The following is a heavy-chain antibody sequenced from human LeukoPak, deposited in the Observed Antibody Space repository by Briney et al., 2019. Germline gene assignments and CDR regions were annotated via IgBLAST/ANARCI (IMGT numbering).Heavy chain of an antibody. D-gene: IGHD1-26*01. V-gene: IGHV3-30*03. CDR1: GFTFSSYG. Sequence: GGSLRLSCAASGFTFSSYGMHWVRQAPGKGLEWVAVISYDGSNKYYADSVKGRFTISRDNSKNTLYLQMNSLRAEDTAVYYCARDEGSLGANYFDYWGQGTLVTVSS. CDR3: ARDEGSLGANYFDY. J-gene: IGHJ4*02. CDR2: ISYDGSNK.